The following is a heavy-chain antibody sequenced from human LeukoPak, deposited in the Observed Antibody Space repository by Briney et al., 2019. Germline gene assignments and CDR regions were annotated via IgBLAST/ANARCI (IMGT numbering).Heavy chain of an antibody. V-gene: IGHV3-21*01. Sequence: GGSLRVSCAASGFTFSSYSMNWVRQAPGKGLEWVSSISSSSSYIYYADSVKGRFTISRDNAKNSLYLQMNSLRAEDTAVYYCARHPYDSRGYVTWGQGILVTVSS. CDR3: ARHPYDSRGYVT. CDR1: GFTFSSYS. CDR2: ISSSSSYI. D-gene: IGHD3-22*01. J-gene: IGHJ5*02.